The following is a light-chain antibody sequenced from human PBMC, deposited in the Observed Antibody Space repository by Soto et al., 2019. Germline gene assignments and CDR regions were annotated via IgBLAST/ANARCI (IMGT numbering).Light chain of an antibody. V-gene: IGKV3-20*01. J-gene: IGKJ1*01. CDR3: QQYHSSPRT. Sequence: EIVLTQSPAALSLSPGERATLSCGASQSVSSSYFAWYQQKPGPPPRLLIYGASTRATGIPDRFSGSESGTDFTLTISRLEPEDFAVYYCQQYHSSPRTFGQGTKVEIK. CDR2: GAS. CDR1: QSVSSSY.